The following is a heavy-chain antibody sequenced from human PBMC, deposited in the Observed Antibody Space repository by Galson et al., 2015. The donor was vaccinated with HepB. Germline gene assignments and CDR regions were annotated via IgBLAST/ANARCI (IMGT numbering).Heavy chain of an antibody. CDR1: GFTVSSNY. D-gene: IGHD3-22*01. CDR2: IYSGDNT. Sequence: SLRLSCAASGFTVSSNYMSWVRQAPGKGLEWVSLIYSGDNTYYADSVKGRFTISRDNSKNTLYLQMNSLRAEDTAVYYCVNENYYDSSGYLDNWGQGTLATVSS. CDR3: VNENYYDSSGYLDN. J-gene: IGHJ4*02. V-gene: IGHV3-53*05.